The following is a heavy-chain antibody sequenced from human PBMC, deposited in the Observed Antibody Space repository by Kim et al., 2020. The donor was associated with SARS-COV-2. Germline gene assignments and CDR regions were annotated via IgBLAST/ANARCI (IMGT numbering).Heavy chain of an antibody. CDR3: ARLISSSWADY. Sequence: ASVKVSCKASGYTFTNYYIHWVRQAPGQGLEWMGIINPSGGTTTYAQKFQGRVTMTGDTSTSTVYMELSSLRSEDTALYYCARLISSSWADYWGQGTLVTVSS. V-gene: IGHV1-46*01. D-gene: IGHD6-13*01. J-gene: IGHJ4*02. CDR2: INPSGGTT. CDR1: GYTFTNYY.